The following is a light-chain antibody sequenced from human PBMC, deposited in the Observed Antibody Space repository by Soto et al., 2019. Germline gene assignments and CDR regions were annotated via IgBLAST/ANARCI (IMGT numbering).Light chain of an antibody. CDR3: CSYAASYYYV. Sequence: QSVLTQPRSVSGSPGQSVTISCTGTSSDVGGYNYVSWYQRHPGKAPKLMIYDVSKRPSGVPDRFSGSKSGNTASLTISGLQAEDEADYYSCSYAASYYYVFGTGTKVTVL. J-gene: IGLJ1*01. V-gene: IGLV2-11*01. CDR1: SSDVGGYNY. CDR2: DVS.